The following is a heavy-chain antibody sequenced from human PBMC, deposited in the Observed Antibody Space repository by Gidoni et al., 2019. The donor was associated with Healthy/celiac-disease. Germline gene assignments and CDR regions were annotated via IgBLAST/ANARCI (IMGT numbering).Heavy chain of an antibody. CDR3: TTDRITMIVVVDY. CDR2: IKSKTDGGTT. J-gene: IGHJ4*02. Sequence: EVQLVESGGGLVKPGGALRLSCAASGFTFSNAWMNWVRQAPGKGLGWVGRIKSKTDGGTTDYAAPVKGRFPISRDDSKNTLYLQMNSLKTEDTAVYYCTTDRITMIVVVDYWGQGTLVTVSS. CDR1: GFTFSNAW. D-gene: IGHD3-22*01. V-gene: IGHV3-15*07.